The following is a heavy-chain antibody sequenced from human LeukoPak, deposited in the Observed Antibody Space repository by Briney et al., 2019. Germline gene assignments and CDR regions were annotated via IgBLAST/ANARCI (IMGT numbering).Heavy chain of an antibody. V-gene: IGHV3-33*01. CDR2: IWYDGSNK. CDR3: ARGPTISSSWYESGSLDY. J-gene: IGHJ4*02. Sequence: PGGSLRLSCAASGFTFSSYGMHWVRQAPGKGLEWVAVIWYDGSNKYYADSVKGRFTISRDNSKNTLYLQMNSLRAEDTAVYYCARGPTISSSWYESGSLDYWGQGTLVTVSS. CDR1: GFTFSSYG. D-gene: IGHD6-13*01.